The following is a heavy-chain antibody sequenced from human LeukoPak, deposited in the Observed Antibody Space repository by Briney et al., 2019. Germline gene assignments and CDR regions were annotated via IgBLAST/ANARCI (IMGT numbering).Heavy chain of an antibody. Sequence: PGGSLRLSCAASGFTFSSYGIHWVRQTPGKGLEWVSFIGYDGSNKKYADSVKGRFTVSRDNSKNTLFLQMNSLRAEDTAVYYCAKDLMAAVGNGHYHYMDVWGKGTMVTISS. V-gene: IGHV3-30*02. J-gene: IGHJ6*03. CDR1: GFTFSSYG. D-gene: IGHD6-13*01. CDR3: AKDLMAAVGNGHYHYMDV. CDR2: IGYDGSNK.